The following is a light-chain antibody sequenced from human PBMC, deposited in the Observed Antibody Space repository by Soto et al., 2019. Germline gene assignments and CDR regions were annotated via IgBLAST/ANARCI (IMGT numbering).Light chain of an antibody. Sequence: DIVMTQSPLSLSVTPGEAASISCRCSQSLLHRNGNSYLDWYLQRPGQSPQLLISLASNRASGVPDRFSGSGSGTDFTLHISRVEAEDVGVYYSMQALQSSFTFGPGTKVDL. V-gene: IGKV2-28*01. J-gene: IGKJ3*01. CDR3: MQALQSSFT. CDR1: QSLLHRNGNSY. CDR2: LAS.